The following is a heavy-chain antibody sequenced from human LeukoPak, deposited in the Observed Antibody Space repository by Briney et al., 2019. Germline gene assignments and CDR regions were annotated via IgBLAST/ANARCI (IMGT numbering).Heavy chain of an antibody. Sequence: SVKVSCKASGGTFSSYAISWVRQAPGQGLEWMGGIIPMFGTANYAQKFQGRVTITADESTSTAYMELSSLRSEDTAVYYCASDAGGSGSLAYYYYYYMDVWGKGTTVTVSS. CDR3: ASDAGGSGSLAYYYYYYMDV. CDR1: GGTFSSYA. CDR2: IIPMFGTA. D-gene: IGHD3-10*01. J-gene: IGHJ6*03. V-gene: IGHV1-69*13.